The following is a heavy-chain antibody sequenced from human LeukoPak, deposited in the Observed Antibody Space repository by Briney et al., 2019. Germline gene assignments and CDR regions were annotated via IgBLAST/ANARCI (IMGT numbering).Heavy chain of an antibody. J-gene: IGHJ4*02. V-gene: IGHV3-21*01. CDR1: GFTFSSYS. CDR2: ISSSSSYI. Sequence: GGSLRLSCAASGFTFSSYSINWVRQAPGKGLEGVSSISSSSSYIYYADSVKGRFTISRDNAKNSLYLQMNSLRAEDTAVYYCAKDRYRYMHFDYWGQGTLVTVSS. CDR3: AKDRYRYMHFDY. D-gene: IGHD3-16*02.